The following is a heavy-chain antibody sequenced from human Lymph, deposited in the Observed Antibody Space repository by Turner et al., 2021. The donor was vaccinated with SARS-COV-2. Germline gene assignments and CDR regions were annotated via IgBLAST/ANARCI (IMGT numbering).Heavy chain of an antibody. D-gene: IGHD2-15*01. CDR2: ISGSGAST. V-gene: IGHV3-23*01. J-gene: IGHJ5*02. CDR1: VFTFSSYT. CDR3: AKDGYDGIYCGGGSCYSGWFDP. Sequence: EVPLLESGGVLVPPGGSLRLSCAASVFTFSSYTMSWVRQAQGKGLEWVSAISGSGASTYYADSVKGRFTISRDNSKNTLYLQMNSLRVEDTAVYYCAKDGYDGIYCGGGSCYSGWFDPWGQGTLVTVSS.